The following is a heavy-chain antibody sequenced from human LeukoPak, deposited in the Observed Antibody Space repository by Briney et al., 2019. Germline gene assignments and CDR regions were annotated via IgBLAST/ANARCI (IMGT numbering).Heavy chain of an antibody. Sequence: RGSPRLSCAASGFTFSSYWMTWVRQAPGKGLEWVANIKRDGGAKWYVDSVKGRFTIYRDNVKNSLYLQMNSLRVDDTAVYYCARDRGWYDYWGQGILLTVPS. J-gene: IGHJ4*02. CDR2: IKRDGGAK. CDR3: ARDRGWYDY. CDR1: GFTFSSYW. V-gene: IGHV3-7*05. D-gene: IGHD6-19*01.